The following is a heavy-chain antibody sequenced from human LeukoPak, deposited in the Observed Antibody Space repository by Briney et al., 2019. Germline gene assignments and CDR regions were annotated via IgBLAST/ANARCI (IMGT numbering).Heavy chain of an antibody. CDR3: ARAVAGPILGYYFDY. V-gene: IGHV4-59*12. CDR1: GGSISSYY. J-gene: IGHJ4*02. D-gene: IGHD6-19*01. CDR2: IYYTGAT. Sequence: KSSETLSLTCTVSGGSISSYYWTWIRQPPGKGPEWIGYIYYTGATSYNPSLKSRVTISVDTSKNQFSLKLSSVTAADTAVYYCARAVAGPILGYYFDYWGQGTLVTVSS.